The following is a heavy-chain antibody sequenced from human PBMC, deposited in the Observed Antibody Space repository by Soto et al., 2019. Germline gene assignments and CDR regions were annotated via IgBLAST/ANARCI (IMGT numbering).Heavy chain of an antibody. J-gene: IGHJ6*02. CDR2: IYYSGST. V-gene: IGHV4-61*01. D-gene: IGHD2-2*01. CDR1: GGSVSSGSYY. CDR3: ARYCISTSCYVPPYYGMDV. Sequence: QVQLQESGPGLVKPSETLSLTCTVSGGSVSSGSYYWSWIRQPPGKGLEWIGYIYYSGSTNYNPSLKSRVTISVDTSKNQFSLKLSSVTAADTAVYYCARYCISTSCYVPPYYGMDVWGQGTTVTVSS.